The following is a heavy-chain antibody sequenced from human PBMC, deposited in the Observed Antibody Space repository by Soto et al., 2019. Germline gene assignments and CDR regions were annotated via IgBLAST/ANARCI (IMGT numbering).Heavy chain of an antibody. CDR2: IYRTGST. D-gene: IGHD1-7*01. V-gene: IGHV4-4*02. CDR1: GASFTSNDW. CDR3: ASRDPGTSVDY. J-gene: IGHJ4*02. Sequence: SETLSLTCAVSGASFTSNDWWTWVRQPPGRGLEWIGEIYRTGSTNYNPSLKSRVTISLDKSENQFSLKVTSLTAADTAVYYCASRDPGTSVDYWGQGTLVTVSS.